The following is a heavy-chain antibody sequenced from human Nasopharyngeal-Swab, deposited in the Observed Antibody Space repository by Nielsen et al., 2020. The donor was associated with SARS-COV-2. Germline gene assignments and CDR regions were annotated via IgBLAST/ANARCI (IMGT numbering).Heavy chain of an antibody. Sequence: GEPLEISSGSSGFTLSSYTMGWVRQAPGRGLEWVSAITGSGDATNYADSVRGRFTISRDNSKSTLYLQMNSLRAEDTAEYFCAKDGVRLNGIDVWGQGTTVTVSS. V-gene: IGHV3-23*01. D-gene: IGHD3-16*01. CDR2: ITGSGDAT. CDR1: GFTLSSYT. CDR3: AKDGVRLNGIDV. J-gene: IGHJ6*02.